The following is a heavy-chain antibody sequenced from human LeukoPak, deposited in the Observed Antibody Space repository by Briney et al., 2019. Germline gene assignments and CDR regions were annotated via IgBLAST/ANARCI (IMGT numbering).Heavy chain of an antibody. Sequence: PGGSLRLSCAASGFTFSSYGMHWVRQAPGKGLEWVAVIWYDGSNKYYADSVKGRFTISRDNSKNTLYLQMNSLRAEDTAVYYCARGPLGYYDGSGEDYWGQGTLVTVSS. CDR2: IWYDGSNK. D-gene: IGHD3-22*01. J-gene: IGHJ4*02. V-gene: IGHV3-33*01. CDR3: ARGPLGYYDGSGEDY. CDR1: GFTFSSYG.